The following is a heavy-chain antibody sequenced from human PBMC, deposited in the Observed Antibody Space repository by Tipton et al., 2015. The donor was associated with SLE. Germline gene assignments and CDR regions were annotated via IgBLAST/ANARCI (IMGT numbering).Heavy chain of an antibody. J-gene: IGHJ5*02. Sequence: TLSLTCNVSGDSISSGDYYWTWIRQPAGKGLEWIGRIHTSGSTTYNAFLKSRISISMDTSKNQFSLQLTSVTAADTAVYYCARGQHQLGRFDPWGQGTLVTVSS. CDR1: GDSISSGDYY. V-gene: IGHV4-61*02. D-gene: IGHD1-1*01. CDR2: IHTSGST. CDR3: ARGQHQLGRFDP.